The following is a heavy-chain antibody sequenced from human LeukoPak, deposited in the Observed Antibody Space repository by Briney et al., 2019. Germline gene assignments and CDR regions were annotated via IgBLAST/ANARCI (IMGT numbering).Heavy chain of an antibody. Sequence: SQTLSLTCTVSGGSISSGSYYWSWIRQPAGKGLEWIGYIYYSGSTNYNPSLKSRVTIPVDTSKNQFSLKLSSVTAADTAVYYCAGSDTLGYIPREWDYWYFDLWGRGTLVTVSS. J-gene: IGHJ2*01. V-gene: IGHV4-61*10. CDR3: AGSDTLGYIPREWDYWYFDL. D-gene: IGHD3-22*01. CDR1: GGSISSGSYY. CDR2: IYYSGST.